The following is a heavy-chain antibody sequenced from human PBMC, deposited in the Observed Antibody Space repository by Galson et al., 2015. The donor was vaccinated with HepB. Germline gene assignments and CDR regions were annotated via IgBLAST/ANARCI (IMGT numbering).Heavy chain of an antibody. CDR2: IYSNGMT. CDR3: ARDDTEGDY. J-gene: IGHJ4*02. V-gene: IGHV3-66*03. D-gene: IGHD1-14*01. CDR1: GFTVSSNY. Sequence: SLRLSCAASGFTVSSNYMNWVRQAPGKGLEWVSIIYSNGMTFYADSVKGRFTISRDNSKNTLYLQMNNLTTEDTAVYYCARDDTEGDYWGQGTLVTVSS.